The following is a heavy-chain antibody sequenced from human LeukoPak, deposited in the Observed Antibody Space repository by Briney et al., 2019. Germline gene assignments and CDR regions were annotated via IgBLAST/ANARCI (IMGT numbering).Heavy chain of an antibody. CDR2: INANSGDT. CDR3: ASRLQNYYDSSGYYVDAFDI. J-gene: IGHJ3*02. Sequence: GASVKVSCKASGYTFTGYYMHWVRQAPGQGLEWMGWINANSGDTNYAQKFQGRVTMTRDTSTSAVYMELSRLTSDDTAVYYCASRLQNYYDSSGYYVDAFDIWGQGTMVTVSS. V-gene: IGHV1-2*02. D-gene: IGHD3-22*01. CDR1: GYTFTGYY.